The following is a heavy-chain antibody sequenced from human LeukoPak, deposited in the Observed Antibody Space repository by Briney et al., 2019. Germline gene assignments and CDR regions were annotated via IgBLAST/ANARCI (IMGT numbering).Heavy chain of an antibody. CDR3: AGDTYGDYSLNY. CDR2: ISSSSDTI. CDR1: GFTFSSSA. J-gene: IGHJ4*02. Sequence: PGGSLRLSCAASGFTFSSSAMRWVRQAPGKGLEWVSYISSSSDTIYYADSVKGRFTISRDNAKNSLYLQMNSLRAEDTAVYYCAGDTYGDYSLNYWGQGTLVTVSS. V-gene: IGHV3-48*01. D-gene: IGHD4-17*01.